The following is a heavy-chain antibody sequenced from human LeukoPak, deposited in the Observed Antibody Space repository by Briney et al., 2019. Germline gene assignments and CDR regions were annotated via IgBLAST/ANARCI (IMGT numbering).Heavy chain of an antibody. CDR3: ASTARFLAWFDP. D-gene: IGHD3-3*01. Sequence: GGSLRLSCAASGFTFSSYSMNWVRQAPGKGLEWVSSISSSSSYIYYADSVKGRFTISRDNAKNSLYLQMNSLRAEDTAVYYCASTARFLAWFDPWGQGTLVTVSS. CDR2: ISSSSSYI. J-gene: IGHJ5*02. V-gene: IGHV3-21*01. CDR1: GFTFSSYS.